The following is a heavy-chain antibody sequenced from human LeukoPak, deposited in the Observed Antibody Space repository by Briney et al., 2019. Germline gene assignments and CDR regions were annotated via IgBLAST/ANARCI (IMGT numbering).Heavy chain of an antibody. CDR2: INWNGGST. CDR1: GFTFDDYG. Sequence: AGGSLRLSCAASGFTFDDYGMSWVRQAPGKGLEWGSGINWNGGSTGYADSVKGRFTISRDNAKNTLYLQMNSLRLEDTAVYYCVRDWAPASMQAAPFDRWGQGTLVTVSS. CDR3: VRDWAPASMQAAPFDR. V-gene: IGHV3-20*04. D-gene: IGHD2/OR15-2a*01. J-gene: IGHJ4*02.